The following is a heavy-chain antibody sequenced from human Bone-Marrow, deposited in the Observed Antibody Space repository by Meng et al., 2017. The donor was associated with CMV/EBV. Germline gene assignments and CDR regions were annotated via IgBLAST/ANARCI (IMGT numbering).Heavy chain of an antibody. V-gene: IGHV3-21*01. CDR3: ARTYSLSSWERYFDY. CDR1: GFTFSSYS. J-gene: IGHJ4*02. D-gene: IGHD6-13*01. CDR2: ISGSSSYI. Sequence: GESLKISCAASGFTFSSYSMNWVRQAPGKGLEWVSSISGSSSYIYYADSVKGRFTISRDNAKNSLYLQMNSLRAEDTAVYYCARTYSLSSWERYFDYWGQGTLVTVSS.